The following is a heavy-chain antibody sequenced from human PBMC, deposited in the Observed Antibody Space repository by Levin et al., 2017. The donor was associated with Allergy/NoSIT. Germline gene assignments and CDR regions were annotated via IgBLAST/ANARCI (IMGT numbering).Heavy chain of an antibody. D-gene: IGHD3-10*01. CDR2: ISWNSGKI. CDR1: GFIFDDYA. Sequence: SLKISCAASGFIFDDYAMHWVRQAPGKGLEWVSGISWNSGKIHYADSVKGRFTISRGNAKNSLYLQMNSLRPEDTALYYCAKGAGGEVRGATHGMDVWGQGTTVTVSS. J-gene: IGHJ6*02. CDR3: AKGAGGEVRGATHGMDV. V-gene: IGHV3-9*01.